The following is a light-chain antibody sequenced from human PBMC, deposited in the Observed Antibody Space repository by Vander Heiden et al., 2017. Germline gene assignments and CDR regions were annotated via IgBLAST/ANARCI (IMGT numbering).Light chain of an antibody. CDR1: SSDVGSYHL. CDR2: EVS. V-gene: IGLV2-23*02. CDR3: CSYAGTTTVVV. Sequence: QSALTQPACVSGSLGESITISCTGTSSDVGSYHLVSWYQHHPGKAPQLIIYEVSKRPSGISHRFSGSKSGNTASLTVSGLQAEDEADYYCCSYAGTTTVVVFGGGTKLTVL. J-gene: IGLJ3*02.